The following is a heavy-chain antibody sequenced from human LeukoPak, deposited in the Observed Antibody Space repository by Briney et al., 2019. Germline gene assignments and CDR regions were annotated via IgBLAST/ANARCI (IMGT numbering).Heavy chain of an antibody. CDR1: GFTFSNYN. J-gene: IGHJ4*02. V-gene: IGHV3-21*05. CDR3: ARDRGWIRDY. CDR2: IGESGSHV. Sequence: PGGSLRLSCAASGFTFSNYNMYWVRQAPGKGLEWISFIGESGSHVYYADSMKGRFTMSRDNAKNSLYLQMNSLTAEDTAVYYCARDRGWIRDYWGQGTLVTVSS. D-gene: IGHD2-2*03.